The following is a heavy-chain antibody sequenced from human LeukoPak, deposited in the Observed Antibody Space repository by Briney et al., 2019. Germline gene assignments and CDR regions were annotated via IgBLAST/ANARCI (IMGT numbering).Heavy chain of an antibody. V-gene: IGHV4-59*01. CDR3: ARAKVTTWDFDY. CDR1: GGSISSYY. J-gene: IGHJ4*02. Sequence: SETLSLTCTVSGGSISSYYWSWIRQPPGEGLEWIGYIYYSGSTNYNPSLKSRVTISVDTSKNQFSLKLSSVTAADTAVYYCARAKVTTWDFDYWGQGTLVTVSS. D-gene: IGHD4-17*01. CDR2: IYYSGST.